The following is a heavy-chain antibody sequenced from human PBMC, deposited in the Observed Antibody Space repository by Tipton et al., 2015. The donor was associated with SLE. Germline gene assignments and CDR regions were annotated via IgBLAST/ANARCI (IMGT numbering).Heavy chain of an antibody. CDR2: IYYSGST. D-gene: IGHD6-6*01. Sequence: TLSLTCTVSGGSISSSSYYWDWIRQPPGKGLEWIGSIYYSGSTYYNPSLKSRVTISVDTSKNQFSLKLSSVTAADTAVYYCARGMRQLVRNYYYGMDVWGQGTTVTVSS. V-gene: IGHV4-39*01. CDR1: GGSISSSSYY. CDR3: ARGMRQLVRNYYYGMDV. J-gene: IGHJ6*02.